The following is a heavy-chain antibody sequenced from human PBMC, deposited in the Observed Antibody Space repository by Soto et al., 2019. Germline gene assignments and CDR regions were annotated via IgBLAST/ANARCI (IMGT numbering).Heavy chain of an antibody. CDR1: GYTFTSYG. CDR3: ARTGFYYYGSGSPVAVDY. V-gene: IGHV1-18*01. D-gene: IGHD3-10*01. Sequence: QVQLVQSGAEVKKPGASVKVSCKASGYTFTSYGISWVRQAPGQGLEWMGWISAYNGNTHYAQKLQGRVTMTTDTSTSTAYMERRSLRSDDTAVYFCARTGFYYYGSGSPVAVDYWGQGTLVTVSS. J-gene: IGHJ4*02. CDR2: ISAYNGNT.